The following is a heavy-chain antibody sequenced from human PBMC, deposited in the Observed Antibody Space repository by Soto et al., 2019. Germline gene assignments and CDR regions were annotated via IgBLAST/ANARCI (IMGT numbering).Heavy chain of an antibody. Sequence: VGSLRLSCAASGFTFSSYAMSWVRQAPGKGLEWVSAISGSGGSTYYADSVKGRFTISRDNSKNTLYLQMNSLRAEDTAVYYCAKDSYGSGSYSNYFDYWGQGTLVTVSS. CDR2: ISGSGGST. D-gene: IGHD3-10*01. CDR1: GFTFSSYA. V-gene: IGHV3-23*01. J-gene: IGHJ4*02. CDR3: AKDSYGSGSYSNYFDY.